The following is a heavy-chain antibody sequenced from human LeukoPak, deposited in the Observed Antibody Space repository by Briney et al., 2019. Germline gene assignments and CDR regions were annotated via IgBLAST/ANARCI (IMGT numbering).Heavy chain of an antibody. CDR1: GGTFSSYA. D-gene: IGHD2-21*02. CDR3: ARGGDCGGDCLLDY. J-gene: IGHJ4*02. Sequence: SVKVSCKASGGTFSSYAISWVRQAPGQGLEWMGGIIPIFGTANYAQKFQGRVTITTGESTSTAYMELSSLRSEDTAVYYCARGGDCGGDCLLDYWGQGTLVTVSS. V-gene: IGHV1-69*05. CDR2: IIPIFGTA.